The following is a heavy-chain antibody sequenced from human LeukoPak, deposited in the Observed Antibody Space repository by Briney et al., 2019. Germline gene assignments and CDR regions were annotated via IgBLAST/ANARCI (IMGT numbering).Heavy chain of an antibody. J-gene: IGHJ4*02. CDR1: GFSLTTSGVG. CDR2: ISWNDDK. D-gene: IGHD3-22*01. Sequence: SGPTLVKPTQTLTLACNFSGFSLTTSGVGVGWVRQPPGKAPERLALISWNDDKRYSPSLKSRLTITKDTSKNQVVFTMTNMDPVDTATYYCASDSSGYVYYWGQGTLVTVSS. CDR3: ASDSSGYVYY. V-gene: IGHV2-5*01.